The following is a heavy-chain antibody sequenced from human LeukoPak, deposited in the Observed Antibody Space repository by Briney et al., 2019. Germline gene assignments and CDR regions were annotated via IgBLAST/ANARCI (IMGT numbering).Heavy chain of an antibody. J-gene: IGHJ6*02. V-gene: IGHV5-51*01. D-gene: IGHD3-22*01. CDR2: IYPGDSDT. Sequence: GESLKISCKGSGCSFTSYWIGWVRQMPGKGLEWMGIIYPGDSDTRYSPSFQGQVTISADKSISTAYLQWSSLKASDTAMYYCAKQTYYYDSSGYYERNYYYYYGMDVWGQGTTVTVSS. CDR3: AKQTYYYDSSGYYERNYYYYYGMDV. CDR1: GCSFTSYW.